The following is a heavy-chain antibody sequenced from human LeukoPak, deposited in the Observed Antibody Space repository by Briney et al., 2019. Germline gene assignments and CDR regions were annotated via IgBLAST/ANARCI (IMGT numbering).Heavy chain of an antibody. CDR2: IKQGGGGT. CDR3: ARDRITMLRGVSYDFDY. V-gene: IGHV3-7*03. CDR1: GFTVSSNY. J-gene: IGHJ4*02. D-gene: IGHD3-10*01. Sequence: GGSLRLSCAASGFTVSSNYMSWVRQAPGKGLEWVSNIKQGGGGTYYVDSVKGRFTISRDNAKNTLYLQMNSLRAEDTAAYYCARDRITMLRGVSYDFDYWGEGTLVSVSS.